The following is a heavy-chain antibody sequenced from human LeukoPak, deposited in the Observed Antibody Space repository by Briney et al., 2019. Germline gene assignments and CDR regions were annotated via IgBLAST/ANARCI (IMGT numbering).Heavy chain of an antibody. CDR3: ARDPFLDDFWSGYYGERYYMDV. CDR1: GGSISSYY. J-gene: IGHJ6*03. V-gene: IGHV4-4*07. CDR2: IYTSGST. D-gene: IGHD3-3*01. Sequence: SETLSLTCTGSGGSISSYYWSWIRQPAGKGLEWIGRIYTSGSTNYNPSLKSRVTISVDKSKNQFSLKLSSVTAADTAVYYCARDPFLDDFWSGYYGERYYMDVWGKGTTVTVSS.